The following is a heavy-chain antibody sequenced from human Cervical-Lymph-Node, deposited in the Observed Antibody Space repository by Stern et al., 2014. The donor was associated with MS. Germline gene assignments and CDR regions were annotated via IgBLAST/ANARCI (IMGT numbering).Heavy chain of an antibody. CDR3: ARHVTMVRGIIDP. V-gene: IGHV4-39*01. Sequence: QLQLQESGPGLLKPAETLSLTCTVSGGSISTSNYYWGWIRQPPGKGLEWIGSLYYGGSTYYNASLKSRSTMSVDTSKGHFSLTRTSVTAADTAVYYCARHVTMVRGIIDPWGQGTLVTVSS. CDR2: LYYGGST. CDR1: GGSISTSNYY. J-gene: IGHJ5*02. D-gene: IGHD3-10*01.